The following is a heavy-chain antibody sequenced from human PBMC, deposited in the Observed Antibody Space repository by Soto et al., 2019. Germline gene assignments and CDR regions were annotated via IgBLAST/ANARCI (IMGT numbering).Heavy chain of an antibody. CDR1: GGTFSSYA. CDR2: IIPIFGTA. D-gene: IGHD3-3*01. V-gene: IGHV1-69*13. J-gene: IGHJ5*02. Sequence: SVKVSCKASGGTFSSYAINWVRQAPGQGLEWMGGIIPIFGTANYAQKFQGRVTITADESTSTAYMELSSLRSEDTAVYYCARKSSTIFGVVQNNWFDPWGQGTLVTVSS. CDR3: ARKSSTIFGVVQNNWFDP.